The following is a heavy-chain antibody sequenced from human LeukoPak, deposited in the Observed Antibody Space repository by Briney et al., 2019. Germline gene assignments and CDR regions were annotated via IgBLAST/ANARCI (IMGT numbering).Heavy chain of an antibody. V-gene: IGHV1-69*04. D-gene: IGHD6-6*01. J-gene: IGHJ5*02. CDR1: GGTFSSYT. CDR3: ARDVAARGFWFDP. Sequence: SVKVSCKASGGTFSSYTISWVRQAPGQGLEWMGRIIPILGIANYAQKFQGRVTITADKSTSTAYMELSSLRSEYTAVYYCARDVAARGFWFDPWGQGTLVTVSS. CDR2: IIPILGIA.